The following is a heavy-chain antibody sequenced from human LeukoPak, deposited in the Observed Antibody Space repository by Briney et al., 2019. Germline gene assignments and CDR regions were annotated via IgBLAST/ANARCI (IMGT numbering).Heavy chain of an antibody. CDR2: IHSGGNA. CDR1: GDSINSRGYY. D-gene: IGHD3-22*01. V-gene: IGHV4-31*03. J-gene: IGHJ4*02. CDR3: ARDHYDSRGDYVVEY. Sequence: PSETLSLTCSISGDSINSRGYYWNWIRQPPGEGLEWLGYIHSGGNAYFNPSVEGRSSISLDKSQNQFFLRLTSVTAADTAVYFCARDHYDSRGDYVVEYWGQGTLVTVSS.